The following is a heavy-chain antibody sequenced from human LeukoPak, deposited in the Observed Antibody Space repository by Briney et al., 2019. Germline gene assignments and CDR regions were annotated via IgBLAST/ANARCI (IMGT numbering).Heavy chain of an antibody. CDR1: GYTFTSYG. CDR2: ISAYNGNT. Sequence: ASVKVSCKASGYTFTSYGMSWVRQAPGQGLEWMGWISAYNGNTNYAQKLQGRVTMTTDTSTSTAYMELRSLRSDDTAVYYCARGMPVLRYFDWLLEYNWFDPWGQGTLVTVSS. CDR3: ARGMPVLRYFDWLLEYNWFDP. V-gene: IGHV1-18*04. J-gene: IGHJ5*02. D-gene: IGHD3-9*01.